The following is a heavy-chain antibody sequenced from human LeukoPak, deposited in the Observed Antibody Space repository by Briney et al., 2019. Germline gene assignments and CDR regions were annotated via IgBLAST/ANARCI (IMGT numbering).Heavy chain of an antibody. CDR2: ISERGGSI. CDR3: AKRGVVIRGILVIGYHQEAYHYDF. V-gene: IGHV3-23*01. D-gene: IGHD3-10*01. J-gene: IGHJ4*02. Sequence: GGSLRLSCVVSGISLTNYGMTWVRQAPGKGLEWVSYISERGGSITYADSVKGRFTISRDTSSNTLYLQMNNLRAEDTAVYFCAKRGVVIRGILVIGYHQEAYHYDFWGQGVLVTVSS. CDR1: GISLTNYG.